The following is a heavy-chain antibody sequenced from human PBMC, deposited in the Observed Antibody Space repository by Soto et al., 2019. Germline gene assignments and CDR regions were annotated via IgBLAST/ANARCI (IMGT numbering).Heavy chain of an antibody. V-gene: IGHV4-39*01. Sequence: SETLSLTCTVSGGSISSSSYYWGWIRQPPGKGLEWIGSIYYSGSTYYNPSLKSRVTISVDTSKNQFSLKLSSVTAADTAVYYCARVVPWLSMIVVVFGGYFDLWGLGTLVTVSS. CDR2: IYYSGST. CDR1: GGSISSSSYY. J-gene: IGHJ2*01. CDR3: ARVVPWLSMIVVVFGGYFDL. D-gene: IGHD3-22*01.